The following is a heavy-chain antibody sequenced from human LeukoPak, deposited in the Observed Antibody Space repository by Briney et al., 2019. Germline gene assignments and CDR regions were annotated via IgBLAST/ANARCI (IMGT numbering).Heavy chain of an antibody. V-gene: IGHV3-33*01. CDR3: AFEIGRSQGAFDI. CDR2: IWNDGSDE. CDR1: GLTFSKYA. J-gene: IGHJ3*02. Sequence: GRSLRLSCAASGLTFSKYAMHWLRQTPGKGREWVAAIWNDGSDENYADSAKGRFTISSDNSKNTLCLQMNSLRVEDTAVYYCAFEIGRSQGAFDIWGQGTMITVSS. D-gene: IGHD1-26*01.